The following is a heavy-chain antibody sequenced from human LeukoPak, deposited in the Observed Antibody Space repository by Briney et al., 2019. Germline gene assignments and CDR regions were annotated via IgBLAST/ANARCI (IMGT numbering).Heavy chain of an antibody. Sequence: SETLSLTCTVSGYSISSGYYWGWIRQPPGKGLEWIGSIYHSGSTYYNPSLKSRVTISVDTSKNQFSLKLSSVTAADTAVYYCARGDYYDTDYWGQGTLVTVSS. J-gene: IGHJ4*02. V-gene: IGHV4-38-2*02. CDR2: IYHSGST. D-gene: IGHD3-22*01. CDR1: GYSISSGYY. CDR3: ARGDYYDTDY.